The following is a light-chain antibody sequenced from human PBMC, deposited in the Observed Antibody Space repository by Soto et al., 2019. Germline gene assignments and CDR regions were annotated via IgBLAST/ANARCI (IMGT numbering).Light chain of an antibody. CDR2: AAS. V-gene: IGKV3-20*01. Sequence: EVVLTQSPGTLSLSPGERATLSCRASQIVTINSLAWYQQKPGQPPRLLIYAASTRASAIPDRFSGSGSGTDFTLTISRLQPENFALYYCQQYGDSPFTFGPGTRVDVK. CDR1: QIVTINS. CDR3: QQYGDSPFT. J-gene: IGKJ3*01.